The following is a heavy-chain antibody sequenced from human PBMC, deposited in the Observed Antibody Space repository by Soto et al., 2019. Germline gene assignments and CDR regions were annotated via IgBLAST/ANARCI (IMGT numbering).Heavy chain of an antibody. CDR1: GYSISSSNW. J-gene: IGHJ2*01. V-gene: IGHV4-28*01. D-gene: IGHD4-17*01. CDR3: ARSTVTYYWYFDL. Sequence: PSETLSLTCAVSGYSISSSNWWGWIRQPPGKGLEWIGYIYYSGTTYYNPSLKSRVTMSVDTSKNQFSLKLTSVTAVDTAVYYCARSTVTYYWYFDLWGRGTLVTVSS. CDR2: IYYSGTT.